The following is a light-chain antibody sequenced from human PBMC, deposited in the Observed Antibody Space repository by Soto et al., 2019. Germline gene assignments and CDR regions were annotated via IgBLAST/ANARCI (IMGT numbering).Light chain of an antibody. CDR1: ESVSTN. CDR2: GAS. Sequence: EIGLTQSPCTLSLSPWERATLSCMASESVSTNLAWYQQKAGQAPRLLIYGASTRATGIPARFSGSGSGTDFTLTISRLEPEDFAVYYCQQYGSSPRTFGQGTKVDIK. V-gene: IGKV3-20*01. J-gene: IGKJ1*01. CDR3: QQYGSSPRT.